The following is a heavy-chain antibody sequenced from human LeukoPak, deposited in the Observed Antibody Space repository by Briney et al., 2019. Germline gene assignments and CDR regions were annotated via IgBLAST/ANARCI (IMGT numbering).Heavy chain of an antibody. CDR1: GGSFSGYY. CDR2: INHSGST. Sequence: SETLSLTCAVYGGSFSGYYWSWIRQPPGKGLERIGEINHSGSTNYNPSLKSRVTISVDTSKNQFSLKLSSVTAADTAVYYCARALYSSGWYDRFDPWGQGTLVTVSS. D-gene: IGHD6-19*01. J-gene: IGHJ5*02. CDR3: ARALYSSGWYDRFDP. V-gene: IGHV4-34*01.